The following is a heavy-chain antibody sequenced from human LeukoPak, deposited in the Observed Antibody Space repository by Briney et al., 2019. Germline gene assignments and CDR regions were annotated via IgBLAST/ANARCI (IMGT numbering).Heavy chain of an antibody. D-gene: IGHD3-22*01. V-gene: IGHV4-39*01. CDR3: ARREYYDGFDY. Sequence: SETLSLTCTVSGGSISSSSFYWGWIRQPPGKGLEWIGSIYYSGSTYYNPSLKSRVTISVDTSKNQFSLKLSSVTAAYTAVYYCARREYYDGFDYWGQGTLVTVSS. J-gene: IGHJ4*02. CDR2: IYYSGST. CDR1: GGSISSSSFY.